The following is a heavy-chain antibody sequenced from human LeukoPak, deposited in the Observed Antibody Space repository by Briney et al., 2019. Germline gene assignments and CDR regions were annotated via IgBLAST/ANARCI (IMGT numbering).Heavy chain of an antibody. CDR1: GGSFNYY. CDR2: INDTGIT. CDR3: AKSLYCGDDCF. Sequence: SETLSLTCAVYGGSFNYYWSWIRHPPGKGLEWIGEINDTGITKYNPSLKSRVSISVDTSKNQFSLKLTSVTAADTAIYYCAKSLYCGDDCFWGPGTMVTVSS. J-gene: IGHJ3*01. V-gene: IGHV4-34*01. D-gene: IGHD2-21*02.